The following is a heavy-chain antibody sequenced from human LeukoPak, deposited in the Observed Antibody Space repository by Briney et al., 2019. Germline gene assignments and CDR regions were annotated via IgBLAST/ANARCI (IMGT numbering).Heavy chain of an antibody. CDR2: IDPTDSYT. J-gene: IGHJ4*02. V-gene: IGHV5-10-1*01. Sequence: GESLKISCKGSGXSFTSYWITWVRQVPGKGLEWMGRIDPTDSYTTYSPSFQGHVTISADKSIGTAYLQWSSLKASDTAMYFCARHKGFSAYEPFDCWGQGTLVTVSS. CDR1: GXSFTSYW. D-gene: IGHD5-12*01. CDR3: ARHKGFSAYEPFDC.